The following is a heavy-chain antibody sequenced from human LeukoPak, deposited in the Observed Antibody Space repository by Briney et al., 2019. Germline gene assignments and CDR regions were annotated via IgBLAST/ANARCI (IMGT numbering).Heavy chain of an antibody. D-gene: IGHD6-6*01. CDR1: GFTFSSYS. CDR3: ARGLSGYSSSLGY. V-gene: IGHV3-21*01. J-gene: IGHJ4*02. CDR2: ISSSSSYI. Sequence: GGTLRLSCAASGFTFSSYSMNWVRQAPGKGLEWVSSISSSSSYIYYADSVKGRFTISRDNAKNSLYLQMNSLRAEDTAVYYCARGLSGYSSSLGYWGQGTLVTVSS.